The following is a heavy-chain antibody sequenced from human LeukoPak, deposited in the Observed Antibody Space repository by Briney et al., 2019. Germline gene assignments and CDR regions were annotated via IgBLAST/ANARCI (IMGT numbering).Heavy chain of an antibody. D-gene: IGHD3/OR15-3a*01. CDR3: ARARTVNWFDP. CDR1: GFTFSSYG. J-gene: IGHJ5*02. V-gene: IGHV3-33*01. Sequence: GGSLRLSCAASGFTFSSYGMHWVRRAPGKGLEWVAVIWYDGSNKYYADSVKGRFTISRDNSKNTLYLQMNSLRAEDTAVYYCARARTVNWFDPWGQGTLATVSS. CDR2: IWYDGSNK.